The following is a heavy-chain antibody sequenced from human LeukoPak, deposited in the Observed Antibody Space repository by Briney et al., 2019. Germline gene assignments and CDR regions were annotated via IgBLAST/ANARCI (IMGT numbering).Heavy chain of an antibody. CDR3: ARVTGYRIEDYFDY. J-gene: IGHJ4*02. D-gene: IGHD6-13*01. Sequence: SETLSLTCTVSGDSISSHYWSWIRQPPGKGLEWLGYIYYSGTTNYNPSLKSRVSISVDTSKNQFSLKLRSVTAADTAVYYCARVTGYRIEDYFDYWGQGTLVTVSS. CDR2: IYYSGTT. V-gene: IGHV4-59*11. CDR1: GDSISSHY.